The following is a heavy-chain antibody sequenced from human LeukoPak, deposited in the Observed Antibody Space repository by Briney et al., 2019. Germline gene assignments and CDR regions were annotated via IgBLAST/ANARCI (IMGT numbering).Heavy chain of an antibody. J-gene: IGHJ4*02. CDR2: ISGSGGSI. CDR1: RFTFSSYA. Sequence: GGSLRLSCAASRFTFSSYAMNWIRQAPGKGLEWVSAISGSGGSIYYTDSVKGRFTISRDNSKNTLFLQMNSLRAEDTAVYYCAKVWGSYSTGYFDYWGQGTLVTVSS. V-gene: IGHV3-23*01. CDR3: AKVWGSYSTGYFDY. D-gene: IGHD1-26*01.